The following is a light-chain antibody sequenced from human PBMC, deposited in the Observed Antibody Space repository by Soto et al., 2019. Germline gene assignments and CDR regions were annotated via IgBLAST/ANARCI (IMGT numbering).Light chain of an antibody. CDR3: QQYKVYSQT. V-gene: IGKV1-5*01. Sequence: DIQMTQSPSTLSASVGDRVTITCRASQSMSNWLAWYQQKPGKAPKLLIYDASTLESGVPARFRGSGSGTEFTLNIRSLQPEDFATYYCQQYKVYSQTLGQGTKVDIK. CDR2: DAS. J-gene: IGKJ1*01. CDR1: QSMSNW.